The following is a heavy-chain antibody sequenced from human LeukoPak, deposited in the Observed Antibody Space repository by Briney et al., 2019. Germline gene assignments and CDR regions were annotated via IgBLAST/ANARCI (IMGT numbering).Heavy chain of an antibody. CDR1: GFTFSSYA. Sequence: GGSLRLSCAASGFTFSSYAMSWVRQAPGKGLEWVSAISGSGGSTYYADSVKGRFTISRDNSKNTLYLQMNSLRAEDTAVYYCARHDGSSWYYAFDVWGQGTMVTVSS. D-gene: IGHD6-13*01. CDR3: ARHDGSSWYYAFDV. J-gene: IGHJ3*01. CDR2: ISGSGGST. V-gene: IGHV3-23*01.